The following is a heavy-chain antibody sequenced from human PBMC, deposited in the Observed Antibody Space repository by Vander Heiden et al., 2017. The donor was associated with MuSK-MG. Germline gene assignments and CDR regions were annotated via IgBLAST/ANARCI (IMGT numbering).Heavy chain of an antibody. J-gene: IGHJ4*02. Sequence: QLQLQESGPGLVKPSETLSLTCSVSGGYISSSNDYWGWIRQPPGKGLEWIGSIHYSGNTYYNPSLKSRVTISIDTSKNQFSLKLSSVTAADTAVYYCARLGVRSFDYWGQGTLVTVSS. CDR3: ARLGVRSFDY. V-gene: IGHV4-39*01. CDR1: GGYISSSNDY. CDR2: IHYSGNT. D-gene: IGHD3-16*01.